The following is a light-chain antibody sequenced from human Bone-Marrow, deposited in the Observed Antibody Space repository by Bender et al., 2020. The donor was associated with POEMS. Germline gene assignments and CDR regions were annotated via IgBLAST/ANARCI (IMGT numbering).Light chain of an antibody. CDR2: YDA. CDR3: SAWDDSLRGPV. Sequence: QSVVTQPPSLSEAPIQRVTISCSGSSSNIGNHGVNWYQQLPGEAPKLPIYYDALLTPGVSDRFSASKSGTSASLAISEIQSECEALYYCSAWDDSLRGPVCGGGTKLAVL. J-gene: IGLJ3*02. CDR1: SSNIGNHG. V-gene: IGLV1-36*01.